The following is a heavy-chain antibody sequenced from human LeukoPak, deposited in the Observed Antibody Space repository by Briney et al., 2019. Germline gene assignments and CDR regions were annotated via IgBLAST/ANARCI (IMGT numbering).Heavy chain of an antibody. CDR1: GGSISSSSYY. CDR2: IYYSGST. Sequence: SETLSLTCTVSGGSISSSSYYWGWIRQPPGKGLEWIGSIYYSGSTYYNPSLKSRVTISVDTSKNQFSLKLSSVTAADTAVYYCAVYMNIVTSTDYWGQGTLVTVSS. J-gene: IGHJ4*02. CDR3: AVYMNIVTSTDY. D-gene: IGHD2/OR15-2a*01. V-gene: IGHV4-39*01.